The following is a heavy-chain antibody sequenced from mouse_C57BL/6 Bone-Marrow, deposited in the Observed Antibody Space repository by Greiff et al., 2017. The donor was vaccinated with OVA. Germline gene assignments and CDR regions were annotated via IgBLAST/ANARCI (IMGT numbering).Heavy chain of an antibody. CDR2: IYPGSGST. J-gene: IGHJ2*01. Sequence: QVQLKQPGAELVKPVASVKMSCKASGYTFTSYWITWVKQRPGQGLEWIGDIYPGSGSTNYNEKFKSKATLTVDTSSSTAYMQLSSLTSEDSAVYYCARSSYYSNFDYWGQGTTLAVSS. CDR3: ARSSYYSNFDY. D-gene: IGHD2-5*01. V-gene: IGHV1-55*01. CDR1: GYTFTSYW.